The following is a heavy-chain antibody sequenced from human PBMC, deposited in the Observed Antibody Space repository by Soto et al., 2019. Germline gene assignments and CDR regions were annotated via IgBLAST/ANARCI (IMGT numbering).Heavy chain of an antibody. CDR3: ATDYVGIGYYDSSGYYQFVY. Sequence: QVQLVESGGGVVQPGRSLRLSCAASGFTFSSSCMHWVRQAPGKGLEWVAGISYDGSNKYYAYSVKGRFTISRDKSKNMLYLQMNSLRAEDTAVYYCATDYVGIGYYDSSGYYQFVYWGQGTLVTVSS. D-gene: IGHD3-22*01. CDR1: GFTFSSSC. J-gene: IGHJ4*02. CDR2: ISYDGSNK. V-gene: IGHV3-30*03.